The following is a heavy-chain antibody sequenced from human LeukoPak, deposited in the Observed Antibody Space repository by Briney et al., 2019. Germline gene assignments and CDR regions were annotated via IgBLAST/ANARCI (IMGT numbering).Heavy chain of an antibody. J-gene: IGHJ4*02. V-gene: IGHV4-61*01. Sequence: SETLSLTCTVSGGSVSTGSYCWSWIRQPPGRGLEWIGYICYSGSTNYNPSLKSPVTISVDTSKNQFSLRLSSVAAADTAVYYCAREALSSGYPYYFDYWGQGILATVSS. CDR1: GGSVSTGSYC. D-gene: IGHD3-22*01. CDR3: AREALSSGYPYYFDY. CDR2: ICYSGST.